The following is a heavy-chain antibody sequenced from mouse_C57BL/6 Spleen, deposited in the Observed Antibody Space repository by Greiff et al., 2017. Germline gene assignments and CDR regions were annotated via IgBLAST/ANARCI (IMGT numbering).Heavy chain of an antibody. Sequence: QVQLQQPGTELVKPGASVKLSCKASGYTFTSYWMHWVKQRPGQGLEWIGNINPSNGGTNYNEKFKSKATLTVDKSSSTAYMQLSSLTSEDSAVDYCASPMRGSPWFAYWGQGTLVTVSA. CDR1: GYTFTSYW. V-gene: IGHV1-53*01. CDR2: INPSNGGT. J-gene: IGHJ3*01. CDR3: ASPMRGSPWFAY. D-gene: IGHD1-1*02.